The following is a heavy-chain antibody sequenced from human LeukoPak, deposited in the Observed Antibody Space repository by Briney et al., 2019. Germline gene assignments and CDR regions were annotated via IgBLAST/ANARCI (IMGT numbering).Heavy chain of an antibody. J-gene: IGHJ4*02. CDR1: GYSFTSYW. CDR2: IDPSDSYT. D-gene: IGHD2-15*01. V-gene: IGHV5-10-1*01. CDR3: ATEYCRGGSCYSMDY. Sequence: GESLKISCKGSGYSFTSYWISWVRQMPGKGLEWMGRIDPSDSYTNYSPSFQGHVTISADKSISTAYLQWSSLKASDTAMYYCATEYCRGGSCYSMDYWGQGTLVTVSS.